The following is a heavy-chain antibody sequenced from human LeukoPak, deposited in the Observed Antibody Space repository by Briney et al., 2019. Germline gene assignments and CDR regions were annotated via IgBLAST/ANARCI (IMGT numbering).Heavy chain of an antibody. Sequence: SETLSLTCAVYGGSFSGYYWSWIRQPPGKGLEWIGEINHSGSTNYNPSLKSRVTISVDTSKNQFSLKLSSVTAADTAVYYCARDGHPLSEPWFDPWGQGTLVTVSS. D-gene: IGHD1-14*01. CDR2: INHSGST. CDR3: ARDGHPLSEPWFDP. V-gene: IGHV4-34*01. CDR1: GGSFSGYY. J-gene: IGHJ5*02.